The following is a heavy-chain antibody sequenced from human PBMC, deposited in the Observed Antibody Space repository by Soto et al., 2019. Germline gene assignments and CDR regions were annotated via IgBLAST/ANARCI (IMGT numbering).Heavy chain of an antibody. Sequence: QLQLQESGPGLVKPSETLSLTCTVSGGSISSSSYYWGWIRQPPGKGLEWIGSIYYSGSTYYNPSLKSRVTISVDTSKNQFSLKLSSVTAADTAVYYCARTLFITMVRGATDYWGQGTLVTVSS. CDR3: ARTLFITMVRGATDY. CDR1: GGSISSSSYY. J-gene: IGHJ4*02. CDR2: IYYSGST. D-gene: IGHD3-10*01. V-gene: IGHV4-39*01.